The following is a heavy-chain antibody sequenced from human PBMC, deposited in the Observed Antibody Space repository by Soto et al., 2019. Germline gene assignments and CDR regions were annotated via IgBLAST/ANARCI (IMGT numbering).Heavy chain of an antibody. Sequence: ASVKVSCKASGGTFSSYTISWVRQAPGQGLEWMGRIIPILGIANYAQKFQGRVTITADKSTSTAYMELSSLRSEDTAVYYCAREEGYCSGGSCYSGAGFDYWGQGTLVTVSS. CDR2: IIPILGIA. CDR3: AREEGYCSGGSCYSGAGFDY. V-gene: IGHV1-69*04. D-gene: IGHD2-15*01. CDR1: GGTFSSYT. J-gene: IGHJ4*02.